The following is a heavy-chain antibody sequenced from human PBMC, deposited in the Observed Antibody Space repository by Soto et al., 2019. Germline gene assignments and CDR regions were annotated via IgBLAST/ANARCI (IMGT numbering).Heavy chain of an antibody. CDR1: GFTFSAYA. D-gene: IGHD1-1*01. J-gene: IGHJ2*01. CDR2: FDGGGGAT. V-gene: IGHV3-23*01. CDR3: AKFEGHPLEYWYLDF. Sequence: EVQLLESGGGLVQPGGSLSLSCAASGFTFSAYAMGWVGEAPGKGLEWVSSFDGGGGATHYADSVKGRFTISRDDSKNTLYAQMNSLRAEDTAVYYCAKFEGHPLEYWYLDFWGRGTPVTVSS.